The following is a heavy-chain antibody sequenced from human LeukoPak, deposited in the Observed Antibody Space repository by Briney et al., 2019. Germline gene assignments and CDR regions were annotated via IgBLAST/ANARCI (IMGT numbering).Heavy chain of an antibody. CDR3: ARDWNRYAY. CDR1: GASISSTSYY. CDR2: TYYRGTT. Sequence: SDTLSLTCTVSGASISSTSYYWGWIRQPPGKGLEWIGSTYYRGTTYYNPSLKSRVTISVDTSKNQFSLKLSSVTAADTAVYYCARDWNRYAYWGQGTLVTVSS. J-gene: IGHJ4*02. V-gene: IGHV4-39*07. D-gene: IGHD1-1*01.